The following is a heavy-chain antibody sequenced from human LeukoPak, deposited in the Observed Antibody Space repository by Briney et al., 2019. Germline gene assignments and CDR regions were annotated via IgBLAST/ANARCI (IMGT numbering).Heavy chain of an antibody. Sequence: GGSLRLSCAASGFTFSSYAMSWVRQAPGKGLEWVSAISGSGGSTYYADSVKGRFTISRDNAKNSLYLQMNSLRAEDTAVYYCASVGDGYNFEYFQHWGQGTLVTVSS. CDR1: GFTFSSYA. CDR2: ISGSGGST. J-gene: IGHJ1*01. D-gene: IGHD5-24*01. CDR3: ASVGDGYNFEYFQH. V-gene: IGHV3-23*01.